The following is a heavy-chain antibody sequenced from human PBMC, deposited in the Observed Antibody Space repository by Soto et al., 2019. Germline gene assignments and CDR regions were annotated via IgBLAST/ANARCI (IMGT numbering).Heavy chain of an antibody. CDR3: ARDRLYRIAARWYNWFDP. J-gene: IGHJ5*02. D-gene: IGHD6-6*01. V-gene: IGHV4-34*01. CDR2: INHSGST. Sequence: SSETLSLTCAVYGGSFSGYYWSWIRQPPGKGLEWIGEINHSGSTNYNPSLKSRVTISVDTSKNQFSLKLSSVTAADTAVYYCARDRLYRIAARWYNWFDPWGQGTLVTVSS. CDR1: GGSFSGYY.